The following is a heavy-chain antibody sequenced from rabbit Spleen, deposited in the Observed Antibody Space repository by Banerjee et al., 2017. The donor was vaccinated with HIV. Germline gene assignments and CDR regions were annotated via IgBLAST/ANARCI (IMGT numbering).Heavy chain of an antibody. CDR3: ARDLDGVIGWNFGW. J-gene: IGHJ6*01. CDR1: GFSFSSGYW. CDR2: IYVGRSGDT. D-gene: IGHD4-1*01. V-gene: IGHV1S40*01. Sequence: QSLEESGGGLVKPGASLTLTCTASGFSFSSGYWMCWVRQAPGKGLEWSACIYVGRSGDTSYAIAAKGRFTFSKTSSTTVTLQMTSLTAADTATYFCARDLDGVIGWNFGWWGPGTLVTVS.